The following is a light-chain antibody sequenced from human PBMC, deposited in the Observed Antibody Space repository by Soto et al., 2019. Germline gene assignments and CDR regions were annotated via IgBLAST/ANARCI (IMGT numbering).Light chain of an antibody. V-gene: IGLV1-47*02. CDR3: GAWEVRLSANV. J-gene: IGLJ1*01. Sequence: QSVLTQPPSASGTPGQRVTISCSGSRSNIGNNRVNWYQQLPGTAPKLLIYSNNQRPSGVPDRFSGSKSGTSASLAISGLRSEDEDDYYCGAWEVRLSANVFGYGNKVP. CDR2: SNN. CDR1: RSNIGNNR.